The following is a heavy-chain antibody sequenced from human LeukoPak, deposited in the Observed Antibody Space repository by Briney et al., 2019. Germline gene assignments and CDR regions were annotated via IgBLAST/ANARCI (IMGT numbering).Heavy chain of an antibody. CDR3: AKAFRITIFGVVTRDAFDI. J-gene: IGHJ3*02. Sequence: GGSLRLSCAASGFTFSSYAMSWVRQAPGKGLEWVSAISGSGGSTYYADSVKGRFTISRDNSKNTLYLQMNSLRAEDTAVYYCAKAFRITIFGVVTRDAFDIWGQGTMVTVSS. CDR1: GFTFSSYA. D-gene: IGHD3-3*01. CDR2: ISGSGGST. V-gene: IGHV3-23*01.